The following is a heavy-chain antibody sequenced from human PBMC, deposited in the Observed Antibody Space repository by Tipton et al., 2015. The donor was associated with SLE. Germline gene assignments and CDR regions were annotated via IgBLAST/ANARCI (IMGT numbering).Heavy chain of an antibody. CDR2: ISDSGST. D-gene: IGHD3-3*01. J-gene: IGHJ2*01. CDR1: GGSLSSFY. CDR3: ARGGTDYDVWLGCPYFDL. Sequence: GLVKPSETLSLTCTVSGGSLSSFYWSWIRQPPGKGLEWIGYISDSGSTNYNPSLRSRVAISVDTSKNQFSLRLDSMTSADTAVYYCARGGTDYDVWLGCPYFDLWGRGTLVTVSS. V-gene: IGHV4-59*01.